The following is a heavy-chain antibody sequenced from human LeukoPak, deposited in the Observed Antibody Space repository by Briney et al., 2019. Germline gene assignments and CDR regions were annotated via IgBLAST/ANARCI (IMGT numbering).Heavy chain of an antibody. V-gene: IGHV4-39*07. CDR1: GGSISSSSYY. D-gene: IGHD3-22*01. CDR2: IYYSGST. Sequence: SETLSLTCTVSGGSISSSSYYWGWIRQPPGKGLEWIGSIYYSGSTYYNPSLKSRVTISVDTSKNQFSLKLSSVTAADTAVYYCARTDSSGVYPFDYWGQGTLVTVSS. J-gene: IGHJ4*02. CDR3: ARTDSSGVYPFDY.